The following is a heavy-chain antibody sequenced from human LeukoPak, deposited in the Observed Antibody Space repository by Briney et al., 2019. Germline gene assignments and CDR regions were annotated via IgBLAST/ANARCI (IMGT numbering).Heavy chain of an antibody. CDR1: GGSISNYY. J-gene: IGHJ3*02. D-gene: IGHD2-21*02. CDR3: ASAFSGGDWYDAFDI. Sequence: SETLSLTCTVSGGSISNYYWNWIRQPPGKGLEWIGYIYYSGSTKYNPSLKSRVTISVDTSKKQLSLKLTSVTAADTAVYYCASAFSGGDWYDAFDIWGQGTMVTVSS. V-gene: IGHV4-59*08. CDR2: IYYSGST.